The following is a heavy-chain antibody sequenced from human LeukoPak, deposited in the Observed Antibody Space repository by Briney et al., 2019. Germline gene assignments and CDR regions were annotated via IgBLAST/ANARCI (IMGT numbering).Heavy chain of an antibody. Sequence: GGSLRLSCAASAFTFSSYSMNWVRQAPGKGLEWVSSISSSSSYIYYADSVKGRFTISRDNAKNSLYLQMNSLRAEDTAVYYCARGNYYDSSGKSIGDYWGQGTLVTVSS. V-gene: IGHV3-21*01. CDR2: ISSSSSYI. CDR3: ARGNYYDSSGKSIGDY. D-gene: IGHD3-22*01. J-gene: IGHJ4*02. CDR1: AFTFSSYS.